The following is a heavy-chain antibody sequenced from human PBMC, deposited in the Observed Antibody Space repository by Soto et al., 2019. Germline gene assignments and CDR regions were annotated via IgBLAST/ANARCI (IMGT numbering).Heavy chain of an antibody. J-gene: IGHJ4*02. CDR3: VSDYDSGGYIGY. V-gene: IGHV4-30-4*01. D-gene: IGHD3-22*01. CDR1: GGSISTADYY. CDR2: IHYRGST. Sequence: QVQLHESGPGLVRPSQTLSLTCNVSGGSISTADYYGGWIRQPPGKGLERIGYIHYRGSTYYNPSFESRVAISMDTSKNQFALNLTPVTATDTAVYFCVSDYDSGGYIGYWGQGTLVTVSS.